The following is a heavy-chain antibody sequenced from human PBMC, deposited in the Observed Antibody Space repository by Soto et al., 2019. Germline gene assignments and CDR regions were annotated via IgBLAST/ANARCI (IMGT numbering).Heavy chain of an antibody. CDR1: GFTFDDYT. V-gene: IGHV3-43*01. CDR3: AQDEHYGGNSGLDY. CDR2: ISWDGGST. J-gene: IGHJ4*02. D-gene: IGHD4-17*01. Sequence: EVQLVESGGVVVQPGGSLRLSCAASGFTFDDYTMHWVRQAPGKGLEWVSLISWDGGSTYYADSVKGRFTISRDNSKNSLYLQMNSLRTEDTALYYCAQDEHYGGNSGLDYWGQGTLVTVSS.